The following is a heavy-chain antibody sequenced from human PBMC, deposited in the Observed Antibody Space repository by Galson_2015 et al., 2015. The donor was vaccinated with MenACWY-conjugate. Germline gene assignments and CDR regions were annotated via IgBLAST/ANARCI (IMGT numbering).Heavy chain of an antibody. V-gene: IGHV1-69*06. D-gene: IGHD3-10*01. CDR1: GGTFSSYA. CDR2: IIPIFGTA. J-gene: IGHJ5*02. CDR3: ASITMVRGVIINNWFDP. Sequence: SCKASGGTFSSYAISWVRQAPGQGLEWMGGIIPIFGTANYAQKFQGRVTITADKSTSTAYMELSSLRSEDTAVYYCASITMVRGVIINNWFDPWGQGTLVTVSS.